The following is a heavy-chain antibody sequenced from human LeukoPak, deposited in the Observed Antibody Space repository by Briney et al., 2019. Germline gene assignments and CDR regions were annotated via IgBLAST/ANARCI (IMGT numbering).Heavy chain of an antibody. Sequence: GGSLRLSCAASGSTFSDYAMSWVRQAPGKGLEWVSGISGSGGSTTYADSVKGRFTITRDNSKNTLFLQMNSLRAEDLALYYCAKGGSGSLRGYYGMDVWGQGTTVTVSS. V-gene: IGHV3-23*01. J-gene: IGHJ6*02. CDR3: AKGGSGSLRGYYGMDV. CDR2: ISGSGGST. CDR1: GSTFSDYA. D-gene: IGHD3-10*01.